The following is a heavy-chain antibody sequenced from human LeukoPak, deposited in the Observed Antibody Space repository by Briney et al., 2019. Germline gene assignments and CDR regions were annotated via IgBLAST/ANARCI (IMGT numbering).Heavy chain of an antibody. Sequence: SETLSLTCSVSGDSITNYNYHWGWIRQPPRKGLEWIGRLYNTRSTDNTDSNPSLQSRVTISADTSMNQIFLRLTSVTAADTAVYFCARMGGSSAYYPTWFDPWGQGTLVTVSS. CDR3: ARMGGSSAYYPTWFDP. CDR1: GDSITNYNYH. CDR2: LYNTRSTDNT. D-gene: IGHD3-22*01. V-gene: IGHV4-39*07. J-gene: IGHJ5*02.